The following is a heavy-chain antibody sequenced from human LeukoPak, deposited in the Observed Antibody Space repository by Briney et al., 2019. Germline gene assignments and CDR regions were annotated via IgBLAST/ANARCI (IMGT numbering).Heavy chain of an antibody. CDR1: GGTFNTYA. D-gene: IGHD5-18*01. CDR3: ARRGDTTMVWGGYYFDY. V-gene: IGHV1-69*13. CDR2: IIRIFATP. Sequence: SVKVSCKASGGTFNTYAISWVRQAPGQGLEWMGRIIRIFATPNYAQKFQGRVTITPDESTSTDYMELSSLRSEDTAVYYCARRGDTTMVWGGYYFDYWGQGTLVTVSS. J-gene: IGHJ4*02.